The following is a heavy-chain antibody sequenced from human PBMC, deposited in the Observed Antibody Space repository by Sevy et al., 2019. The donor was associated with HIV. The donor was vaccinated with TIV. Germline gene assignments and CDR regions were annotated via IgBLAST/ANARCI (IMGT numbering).Heavy chain of an antibody. J-gene: IGHJ4*02. CDR2: ISYDGTNK. V-gene: IGHV3-30*18. Sequence: GGSLRLSCAVSGFMFRTYDMHWVRQAPGKGLEWVAVISYDGTNKFYADSVKGRFNISRDNPKNTLSLQMNGLRGDDTALYYCAKGGSGYNYFDYWGQGTLVTVSS. D-gene: IGHD6-19*01. CDR1: GFMFRTYD. CDR3: AKGGSGYNYFDY.